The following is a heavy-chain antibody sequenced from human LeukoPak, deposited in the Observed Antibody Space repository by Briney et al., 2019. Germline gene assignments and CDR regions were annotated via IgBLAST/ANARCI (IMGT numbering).Heavy chain of an antibody. J-gene: IGHJ4*02. CDR2: ISAYNGNT. CDR1: GYTFTIYG. V-gene: IGHV1-18*01. Sequence: ASVTVSFTSSGYTFTIYGISWVRQAPGQGHEWEGWISAYNGNTNYAQKLQGRGTMTTDTSTSTAYMELRSLRSDDTAVYYCARGTTVTTRNFDYWGQGTLVTVSS. CDR3: ARGTTVTTRNFDY. D-gene: IGHD4-11*01.